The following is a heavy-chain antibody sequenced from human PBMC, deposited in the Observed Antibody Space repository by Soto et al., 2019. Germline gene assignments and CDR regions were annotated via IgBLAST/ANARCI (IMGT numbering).Heavy chain of an antibody. CDR2: IDPSDSYT. Sequence: GESLKISCKGSGYSFTSYWISWVRQMPGKGLEWMGRIDPSDSYTNYSPSFQGHVTISADKSISTAYLQWSSLKASDTAMYYCARLKGTTVTTSHYYYYGMDGRGQRTTVTVSS. D-gene: IGHD4-17*01. CDR3: ARLKGTTVTTSHYYYYGMDG. J-gene: IGHJ6*02. CDR1: GYSFTSYW. V-gene: IGHV5-10-1*01.